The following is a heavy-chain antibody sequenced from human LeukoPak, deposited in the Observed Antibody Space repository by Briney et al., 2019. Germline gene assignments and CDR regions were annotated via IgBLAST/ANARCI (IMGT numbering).Heavy chain of an antibody. CDR2: IIPIFGTA. Sequence: GASVKVSCKASGGTFSSYAISWVRQAPGQGLEWMGRIIPIFGTANYAQKFQGRVTITTDESTSTAYMELSSLRSEDTAVYYCASDDRFFWFDPWGQGTLVTVSS. V-gene: IGHV1-69*05. J-gene: IGHJ5*02. D-gene: IGHD3-3*01. CDR1: GGTFSSYA. CDR3: ASDDRFFWFDP.